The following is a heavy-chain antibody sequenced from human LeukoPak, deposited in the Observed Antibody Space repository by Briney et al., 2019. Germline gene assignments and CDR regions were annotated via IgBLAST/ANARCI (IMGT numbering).Heavy chain of an antibody. CDR3: ARADRKVLGYCSSTSCYQYDAFDI. Sequence: SETLSLTCTVSGGSISSYYWSWIRQPAGKGLEWIGRIYTSGSTNYNPSLKSRVTMSVDTSKNQFSLKLSSVTAADTAVYYCARADRKVLGYCSSTSCYQYDAFDIWGQGTMVTVSS. D-gene: IGHD2-2*01. CDR1: GGSISSYY. J-gene: IGHJ3*02. CDR2: IYTSGST. V-gene: IGHV4-4*07.